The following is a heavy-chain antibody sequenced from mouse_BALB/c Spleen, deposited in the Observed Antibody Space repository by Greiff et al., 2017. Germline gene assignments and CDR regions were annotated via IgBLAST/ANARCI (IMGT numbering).Heavy chain of an antibody. CDR1: GFTFSSFG. CDR3: ARDYYDYDGTFDY. J-gene: IGHJ2*01. Sequence: EVKLVESGGGLVQPGGSRKLSCAASGFTFSSFGMHWVRQAPEKGLEWVAYISSGSSTIYYADTVKGRFTISRDNPKNTLFLQMTSLRSEDTAMYYCARDYYDYDGTFDYWGQGTTRTVAS. V-gene: IGHV5-17*02. D-gene: IGHD2-4*01. CDR2: ISSGSSTI.